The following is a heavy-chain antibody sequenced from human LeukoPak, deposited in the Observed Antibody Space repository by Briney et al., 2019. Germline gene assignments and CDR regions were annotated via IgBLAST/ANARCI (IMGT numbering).Heavy chain of an antibody. CDR2: ISAGNGNT. D-gene: IGHD1-26*01. J-gene: IGHJ4*02. V-gene: IGHV1-3*01. CDR3: VRDSGSGSNDY. Sequence: GASVKVSCTASVFTFTSYAIHWVRQAPGQRLEWMGWISAGNGNTKYSQNFQGRVTFISNTSATTAFMELSSLRSEDAAVYYCVRDSGSGSNDYWGQGTLVTVSS. CDR1: VFTFTSYA.